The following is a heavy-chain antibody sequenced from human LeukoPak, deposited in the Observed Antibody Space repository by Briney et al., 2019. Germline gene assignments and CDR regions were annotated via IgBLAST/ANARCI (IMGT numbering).Heavy chain of an antibody. D-gene: IGHD2-15*01. CDR1: GYTFTGYY. J-gene: IGHJ4*02. CDR3: ARGPNDIVVVVAARYSSGCFSY. Sequence: ASVKVSCKASGYTFTGYYMHWVRQAPGQGLEWMGRINPNSGNTGYAQKFQGRVTMTRNTSISTAYMELSSLRSEDTAVYYCARGPNDIVVVVAARYSSGCFSYWGQGTLVTVSS. CDR2: INPNSGNT. V-gene: IGHV1-8*02.